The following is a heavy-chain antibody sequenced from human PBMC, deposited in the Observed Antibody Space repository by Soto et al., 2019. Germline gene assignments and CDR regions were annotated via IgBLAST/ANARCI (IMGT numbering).Heavy chain of an antibody. CDR2: NSYSGST. CDR3: KMWCISTSCYVDYYCGMDV. D-gene: IGHD2-2*01. Sequence: QVQLQESGPGLVKPSQTLSLTCTVSGGSVSSGGYYWSWIRQHPGKGLEWIGYNSYSGSTYYNPSLKSRVTISVDTPKNRFSLKLNSVTAAHTAVYYCKMWCISTSCYVDYYCGMDVWRQETTVTVSS. CDR1: GGSVSSGGYY. V-gene: IGHV4-31*03. J-gene: IGHJ6*02.